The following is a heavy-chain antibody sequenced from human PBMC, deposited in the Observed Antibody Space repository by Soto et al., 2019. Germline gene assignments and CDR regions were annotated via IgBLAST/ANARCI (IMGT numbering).Heavy chain of an antibody. D-gene: IGHD3-3*01. CDR3: ARDTTFTIFGVAPGRDAFDI. J-gene: IGHJ3*02. V-gene: IGHV1-18*01. Sequence: ASVKVSCKASGYTFTSYGISWVRQAPGQGPEWMGWISAYNGNTNYAQKLQGRVTTTTDTSTSTAYMELRSLRSDDTAVYYCARDTTFTIFGVAPGRDAFDIWGQGTMVTVSS. CDR1: GYTFTSYG. CDR2: ISAYNGNT.